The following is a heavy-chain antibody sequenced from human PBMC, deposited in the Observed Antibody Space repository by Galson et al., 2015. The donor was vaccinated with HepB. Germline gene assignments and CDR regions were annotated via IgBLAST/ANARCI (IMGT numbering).Heavy chain of an antibody. CDR1: GFTFSSYG. D-gene: IGHD3-3*01. J-gene: IGHJ6*02. V-gene: IGHV3-30*02. CDR3: AKDGGEWLLYYYGMDV. CDR2: IRYDGSNK. Sequence: SLRLSCAASGFTFSSYGMHWVRQAPGKGLEWVAFIRYDGSNKYYAGSVKGRFTISRDNSKNTLYLQMNSLRAEDTAVYYCAKDGGEWLLYYYGMDVWGQGTTVTVSS.